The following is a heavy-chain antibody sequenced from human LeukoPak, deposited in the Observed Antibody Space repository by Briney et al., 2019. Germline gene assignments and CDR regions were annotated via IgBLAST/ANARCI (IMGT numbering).Heavy chain of an antibody. Sequence: SETLSLTCTVSGGSISSYYWSWIRQPPGKGLEWIGYIYYSGSTNYNPSLKSRVTISVDTSKNQFSLKLSSVTAADTAVYYCARGDPGRGWFDPWGQGTLVTVSP. J-gene: IGHJ5*02. CDR1: GGSISSYY. CDR3: ARGDPGRGWFDP. CDR2: IYYSGST. V-gene: IGHV4-59*01.